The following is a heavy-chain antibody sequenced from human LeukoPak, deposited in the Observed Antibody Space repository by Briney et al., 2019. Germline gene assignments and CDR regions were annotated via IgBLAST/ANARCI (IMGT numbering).Heavy chain of an antibody. Sequence: PGGSLRLSCAASGFTFSSYWMSWVRQAPGKGLEWVANIKQDGSEKYYVDSVKGRFTISRDNAKNSLYLQMNSLRAEDTAVYYCARSKDPVPYYYYGMDVWGQGTTVTVSS. CDR2: IKQDGSEK. D-gene: IGHD2-15*01. V-gene: IGHV3-7*01. J-gene: IGHJ6*02. CDR3: ARSKDPVPYYYYGMDV. CDR1: GFTFSSYW.